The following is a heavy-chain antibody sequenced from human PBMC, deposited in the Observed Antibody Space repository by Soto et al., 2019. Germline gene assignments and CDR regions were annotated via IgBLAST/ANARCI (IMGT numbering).Heavy chain of an antibody. J-gene: IGHJ5*02. CDR1: GGTFSSYA. D-gene: IGHD2-2*01. CDR2: IILIFGTA. CDR3: ARDRINIVVVPAATVVGGFDP. Sequence: AVKVSCKASGGTFSSYAISRVRQDPGQGLEWMGGIILIFGTANYAQKFQGRVTITADESTSTAYMELSSLRSEDTAVYYCARDRINIVVVPAATVVGGFDPLGQGMLVTGSS. V-gene: IGHV1-69*13.